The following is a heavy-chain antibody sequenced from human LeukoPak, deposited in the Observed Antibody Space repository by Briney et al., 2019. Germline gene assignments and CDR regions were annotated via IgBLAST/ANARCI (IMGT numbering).Heavy chain of an antibody. CDR2: ISSSGSYI. Sequence: PGGSLRLSCAASRFTFSSYSMNWVRQAPGKGLEWVSSISSSGSYIYYADSVKGRFTISRDNAKNSLYLQMNSLRAEDTAVYYXARASSGWYNWFDPWGQGTLVTVSS. V-gene: IGHV3-21*01. CDR1: RFTFSSYS. J-gene: IGHJ5*02. D-gene: IGHD6-19*01. CDR3: ARASSGWYNWFDP.